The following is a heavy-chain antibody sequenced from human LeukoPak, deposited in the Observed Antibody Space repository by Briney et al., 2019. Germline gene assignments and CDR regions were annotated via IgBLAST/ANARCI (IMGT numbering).Heavy chain of an antibody. V-gene: IGHV4-39*01. Sequence: PLETLSLTCTVSGGSVSSGSYYWSWIRQPPGKGLEWIGSIYYSGSTYYNPSLKSRVTISVDTSKNQFSLKLSSVTAADTAVYYCARQDSSSGFDPWGQGTLVTVSS. CDR2: IYYSGST. D-gene: IGHD6-6*01. CDR3: ARQDSSSGFDP. CDR1: GGSVSSGSYY. J-gene: IGHJ5*02.